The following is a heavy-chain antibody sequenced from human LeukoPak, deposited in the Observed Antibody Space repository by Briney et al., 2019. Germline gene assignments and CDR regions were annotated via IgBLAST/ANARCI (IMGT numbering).Heavy chain of an antibody. CDR2: TRNKANSYTT. CDR1: GFTFSDHY. D-gene: IGHD6-19*01. CDR3: VSDDPRIAVAGMYY. Sequence: GGSLRLSCAASGFTFSDHYMDWVRQAPGKGLEWVGRTRNKANSYTTEYAASVKGRFTISRDDSKNSLYLQMNSLKTEDTAVYYCVSDDPRIAVAGMYYWGQGTLVTVSS. J-gene: IGHJ4*02. V-gene: IGHV3-72*01.